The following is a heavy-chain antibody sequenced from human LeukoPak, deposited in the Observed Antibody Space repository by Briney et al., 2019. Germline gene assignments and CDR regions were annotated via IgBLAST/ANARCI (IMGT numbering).Heavy chain of an antibody. CDR2: MFYRGST. D-gene: IGHD5-18*01. CDR3: AGHTRIGYSYGFEV. Sequence: NPSETLSLTCTVSDGSISSSIYYWGWIRQPPGKGLEWIGSMFYRGSTYYNPSLKSRVTISVDTSKNQFSLKVSSVTAADTAVYYCAGHTRIGYSYGFEVWGQGTLVTVSS. V-gene: IGHV4-39*01. CDR1: DGSISSSIYY. J-gene: IGHJ4*02.